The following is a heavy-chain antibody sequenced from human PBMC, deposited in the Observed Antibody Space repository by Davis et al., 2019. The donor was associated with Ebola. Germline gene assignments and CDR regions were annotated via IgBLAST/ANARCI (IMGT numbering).Heavy chain of an antibody. Sequence: LRLSCTVSGGSISSGDYYWSWIRQPPGKGLEWIGYIYYSGSTYYNPSLKSRVTISVDTSKNQFSLKLSSVTAADTAVYYCARVGYYYDSSGYYRGAFDIWGQGTMVTVSS. D-gene: IGHD3-22*01. CDR2: IYYSGST. CDR1: GGSISSGDYY. V-gene: IGHV4-30-4*01. CDR3: ARVGYYYDSSGYYRGAFDI. J-gene: IGHJ3*02.